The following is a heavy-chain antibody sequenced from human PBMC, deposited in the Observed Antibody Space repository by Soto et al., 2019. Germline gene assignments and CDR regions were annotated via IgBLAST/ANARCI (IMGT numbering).Heavy chain of an antibody. D-gene: IGHD5-12*01. Sequence: GASVTVSCTASGGTFSSYAISWVRQAPGQGLEWMGGIIPIFGTANYAQKFQGRVTITADESTSTAYMELSSLRSEDTAVYYCARVRWKMATIPYFDYWGQGTLVTVSS. J-gene: IGHJ4*02. CDR3: ARVRWKMATIPYFDY. V-gene: IGHV1-69*13. CDR2: IIPIFGTA. CDR1: GGTFSSYA.